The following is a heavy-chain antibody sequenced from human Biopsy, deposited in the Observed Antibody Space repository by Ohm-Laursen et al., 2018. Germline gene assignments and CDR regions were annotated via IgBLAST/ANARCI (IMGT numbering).Heavy chain of an antibody. CDR1: GFTFSSHA. D-gene: IGHD3-22*01. CDR3: ARDVRPVTMIAEGDFDY. V-gene: IGHV3-21*01. J-gene: IGHJ4*02. Sequence: SLRLSCSASGFTFSSHAMSWVRQAPGKGLEWVSFISSSSSYIYYADSVKGRFTVSRDNARDSLYLQMNSLGAEDTAVYYCARDVRPVTMIAEGDFDYWGQGSLVTVS. CDR2: ISSSSSYI.